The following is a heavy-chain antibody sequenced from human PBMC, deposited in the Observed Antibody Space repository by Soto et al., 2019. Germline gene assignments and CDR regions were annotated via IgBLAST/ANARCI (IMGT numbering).Heavy chain of an antibody. CDR3: ARITMSPYDAFDI. D-gene: IGHD3-22*01. CDR2: IYYGGSA. CDR1: GGSISSSAYD. V-gene: IGHV4-39*01. J-gene: IGHJ3*02. Sequence: QLQLQESGPGLVKPWETLSLTCTVSGGSISSSAYDWGWIRQPPGKGLEWIANIYYGGSAYYKPSLRSRVNIAVDTSPNEFSLKLRSVSVTDADTAVYYCARITMSPYDAFDICGQGTMGTVSS.